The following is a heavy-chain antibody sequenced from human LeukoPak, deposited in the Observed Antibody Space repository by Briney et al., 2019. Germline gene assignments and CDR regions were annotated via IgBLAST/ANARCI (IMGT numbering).Heavy chain of an antibody. D-gene: IGHD6-19*01. V-gene: IGHV3-43D*03. CDR2: ISWHGGST. CDR3: AKDIVSAGYSSPDS. Sequence: GGSLRLSCAASGFTFNYYAMHWFRQAPGKGLEWVSLISWHGGSTYYADSVKGRFTISRDNSKNSLYLQMNSLRPEDTAFYYCAKDIVSAGYSSPDSWGQGTLVTVSS. J-gene: IGHJ5*01. CDR1: GFTFNYYA.